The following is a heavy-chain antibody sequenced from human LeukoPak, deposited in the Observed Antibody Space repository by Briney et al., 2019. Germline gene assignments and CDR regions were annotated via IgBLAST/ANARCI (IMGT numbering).Heavy chain of an antibody. J-gene: IGHJ6*02. V-gene: IGHV3-30-3*01. CDR3: ARGSSSTYGMDV. D-gene: IGHD2-2*01. CDR2: ISYDGSNK. Sequence: PGRSLRLSCAASGFTFSSYAMHWVRQAPGKGLEWVAVISYDGSNKYYADSVKGRFTISRDNAKNSLYLQMNSLRAEDTAVYYCARGSSSTYGMDVWGQGTTVTVSS. CDR1: GFTFSSYA.